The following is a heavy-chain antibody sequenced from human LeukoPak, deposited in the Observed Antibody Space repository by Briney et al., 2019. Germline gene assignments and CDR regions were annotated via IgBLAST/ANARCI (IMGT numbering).Heavy chain of an antibody. J-gene: IGHJ4*02. CDR3: ARDWSGDY. CDR1: GLTFSSYS. Sequence: PGGSLRLSCAASGLTFSSYSVKRVRQAPGKGLEWVSYISSSSSTIYYADSVKGRFTISRDNAKNSLYLQMNSQRAEDTAVYYCARDWSGDYWGQGTLVTVSS. V-gene: IGHV3-48*01. CDR2: ISSSSSTI.